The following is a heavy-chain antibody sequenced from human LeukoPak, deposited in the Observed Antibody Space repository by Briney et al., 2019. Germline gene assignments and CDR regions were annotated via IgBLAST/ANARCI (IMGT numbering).Heavy chain of an antibody. CDR2: ISGSGGST. CDR3: ARGGQNFDFWRFDY. D-gene: IGHD3-3*01. CDR1: GFTFNDHA. Sequence: GGSLRLSCAGSGFTFNDHAMSWVRQAPGKGLEWVSSISGSGGSTYYADYVKGRSTISRDNSKKVVYFEMNSLRGEDRAVYFCARGGQNFDFWRFDYWGQGTLAVVSS. V-gene: IGHV3-23*01. J-gene: IGHJ4*02.